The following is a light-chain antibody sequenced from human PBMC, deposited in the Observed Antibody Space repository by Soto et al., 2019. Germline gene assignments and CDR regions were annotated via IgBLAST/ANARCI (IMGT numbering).Light chain of an antibody. CDR2: NGR. Sequence: SYELTQPPSVSVAPGQTASITCGGDNIGTKGVHWYQQKPGQAPELVVYNGRDRPSGIPERFSGSNSGNTATLTITRVEAGDEADFYCQVRDSPSDHSVVFGGGTNLTVL. J-gene: IGLJ3*02. CDR3: QVRDSPSDHSVV. CDR1: NIGTKG. V-gene: IGLV3-21*02.